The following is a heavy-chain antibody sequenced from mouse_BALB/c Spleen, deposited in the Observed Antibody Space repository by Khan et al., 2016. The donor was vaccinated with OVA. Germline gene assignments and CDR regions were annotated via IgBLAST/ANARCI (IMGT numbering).Heavy chain of an antibody. Sequence: VQLQESGAELAKPGASVKMSCKASGYTFINYWILWVKQRPGQGLEWIGYINPSTGYTEYNQNFKDKATLTADKSSSTAYMQLSSLTSEDSAVYYCARRGLRWYFDYWGQGTTLTVS. CDR2: INPSTGYT. D-gene: IGHD1-1*01. V-gene: IGHV1-7*01. CDR1: GYTFINYW. J-gene: IGHJ2*01. CDR3: ARRGLRWYFDY.